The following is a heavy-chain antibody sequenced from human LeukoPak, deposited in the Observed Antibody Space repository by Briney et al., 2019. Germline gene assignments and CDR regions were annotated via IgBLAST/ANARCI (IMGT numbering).Heavy chain of an antibody. CDR2: VSISGGP. Sequence: SETLSLACSVSGGSISGYYWSWIRQPPGKGLEWIGDVSISGGPRYNPSLMSRVTISVDTSKNQISLKLTSVTAADTAVYYCARQAYTPLWEFDYWGQGTLVTVSS. CDR1: GGSISGYY. J-gene: IGHJ4*02. D-gene: IGHD1-26*01. CDR3: ARQAYTPLWEFDY. V-gene: IGHV4-4*09.